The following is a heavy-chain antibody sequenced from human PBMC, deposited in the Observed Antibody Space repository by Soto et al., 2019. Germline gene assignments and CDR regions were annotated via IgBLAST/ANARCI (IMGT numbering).Heavy chain of an antibody. CDR1: GFTFSSYA. J-gene: IGHJ3*02. D-gene: IGHD2-21*02. V-gene: IGHV3-23*01. Sequence: GGSLRLSCAASGFTFSSYALNCVRPAPWKELEWVSTIGGSGESTYYADSVKGRFTFSRGNSKNTLYLQMNRLRADDTALYSCATGVTTVSGALDIWGHGTMVTVS. CDR2: IGGSGEST. CDR3: ATGVTTVSGALDI.